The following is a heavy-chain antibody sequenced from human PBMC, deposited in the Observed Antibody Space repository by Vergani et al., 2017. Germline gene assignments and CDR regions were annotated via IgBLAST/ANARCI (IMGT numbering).Heavy chain of an antibody. D-gene: IGHD2-2*02. Sequence: EVQLLESGGDLVQPGGSLRLSCAASGFTFNHYAMNWVRQAPGKGLEWVSTISGSGGSTYYADSVKGRFTISRDNSKNTLYLQMNSLRAEDTAVYYCAKVYCSSTTCYRNWFDPWGQGTLVTVSS. V-gene: IGHV3-23*01. CDR3: AKVYCSSTTCYRNWFDP. CDR2: ISGSGGST. J-gene: IGHJ5*02. CDR1: GFTFNHYA.